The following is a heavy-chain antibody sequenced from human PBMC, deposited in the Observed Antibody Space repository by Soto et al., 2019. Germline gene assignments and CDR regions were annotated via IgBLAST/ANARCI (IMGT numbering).Heavy chain of an antibody. CDR1: GFSFSDHY. J-gene: IGHJ4*02. Sequence: QVQLVESGGGLVKPGGSLRLSCAASGFSFSDHYMSWIRQAPGKGLEWVSYISSSTFYTNYADSVKGRFTISRDNAKNSLYLQMNSLRAEDTAVYYWATDDSSVLEYFDYWGQGILVTVSS. CDR3: ATDDSSVLEYFDY. CDR2: ISSSTFYT. D-gene: IGHD3-22*01. V-gene: IGHV3-11*06.